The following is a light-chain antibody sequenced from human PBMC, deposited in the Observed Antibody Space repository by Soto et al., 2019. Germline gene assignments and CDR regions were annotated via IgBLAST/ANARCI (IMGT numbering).Light chain of an antibody. CDR1: QDIGNY. V-gene: IGKV1-33*01. J-gene: IGKJ5*01. CDR3: QQYETLPIT. Sequence: DIQMTHSPSSLSASVRDRVSITCQASQDIGNYLNWYQQIPGKAPKLLIFDASNLESGVPSRFSGSGSGTDFTFTISSLQPEDIATYYCQQYETLPITFGQRTRLEIK. CDR2: DAS.